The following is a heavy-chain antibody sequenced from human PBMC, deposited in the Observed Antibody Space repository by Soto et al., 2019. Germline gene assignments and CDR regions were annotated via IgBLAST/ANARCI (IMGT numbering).Heavy chain of an antibody. CDR1: GYIFTNYA. J-gene: IGHJ5*02. D-gene: IGHD3-10*01. CDR3: ATSSIGALQRGWFDP. Sequence: ASVKVSCKASGYIFTNYAMHWVRQAPGQRLEWMGWINTGNGNTKYSQKFQGRVTITRDTSASTAYMELSSLRSKDTAVYYCATSSIGALQRGWFDPWGQGTMVTVPS. V-gene: IGHV1-3*04. CDR2: INTGNGNT.